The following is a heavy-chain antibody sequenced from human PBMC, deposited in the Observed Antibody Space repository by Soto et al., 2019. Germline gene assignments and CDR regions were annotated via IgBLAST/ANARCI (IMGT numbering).Heavy chain of an antibody. CDR3: ARGRPSIVGATVIDY. CDR2: ISSSSSYI. Sequence: SLRLSCAASGFTFSSYSINWVRQAPGKGLEWVSSISSSSSYIYYADSVKGRFTISRDNAKNSLYLQMNSLRAEDTAVYYCARGRPSIVGATVIDYWGQGTLVTVSS. V-gene: IGHV3-21*01. CDR1: GFTFSSYS. D-gene: IGHD1-26*01. J-gene: IGHJ4*02.